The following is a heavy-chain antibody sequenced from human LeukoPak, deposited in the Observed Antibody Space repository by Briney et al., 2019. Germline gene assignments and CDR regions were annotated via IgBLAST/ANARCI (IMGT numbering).Heavy chain of an antibody. D-gene: IGHD2-2*01. J-gene: IGHJ4*02. CDR1: GFTFSSYG. CDR2: ISYDGSNK. V-gene: IGHV3-30*18. Sequence: GRSLRLSCAASGFTFSSYGMHWVRQAPGKGLEWVAVISYDGSNKYYADPVKGRFTISRDNSKNTLYLQMNSLRAEDTAVYYCAKPRHICSSTSCYFFDYWGQGTLVTVSS. CDR3: AKPRHICSSTSCYFFDY.